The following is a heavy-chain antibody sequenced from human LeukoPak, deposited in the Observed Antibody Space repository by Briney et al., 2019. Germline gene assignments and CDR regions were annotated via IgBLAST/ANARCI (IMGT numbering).Heavy chain of an antibody. CDR3: ARDSRYYGPISYYAMDV. Sequence: GGSLRLSCAASGFTVSSNYMSWVRQAPGKGLEWVSVIYSGGSTNYADSVKGRFTISRDNSKNTLYLQMNSLRAEDTAVYYCARDSRYYGPISYYAMDVWGKGTTVTVSS. J-gene: IGHJ6*04. CDR2: IYSGGST. CDR1: GFTVSSNY. D-gene: IGHD3-22*01. V-gene: IGHV3-53*01.